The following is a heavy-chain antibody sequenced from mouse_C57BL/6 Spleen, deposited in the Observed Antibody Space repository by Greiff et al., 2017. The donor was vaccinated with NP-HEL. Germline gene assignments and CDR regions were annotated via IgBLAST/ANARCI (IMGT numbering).Heavy chain of an antibody. D-gene: IGHD1-1*01. CDR2: INPSSGYT. V-gene: IGHV1-4*01. CDR1: GYTFTSYT. Sequence: QVQLQQSGAELARPGASVKMSCKASGYTFTSYTMHWVKQRPGQGLEWIGYINPSSGYTKYNQKFKDKATLTADKSSSTAYMQLSSLTSEDSAVYYCARKEGITRGFDYWGQGTTLTVSS. CDR3: ARKEGITRGFDY. J-gene: IGHJ2*01.